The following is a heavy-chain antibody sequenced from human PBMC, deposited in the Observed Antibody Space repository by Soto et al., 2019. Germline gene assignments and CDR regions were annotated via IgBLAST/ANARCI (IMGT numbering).Heavy chain of an antibody. D-gene: IGHD6-6*01. CDR1: GFTFSSYW. V-gene: IGHV3-7*05. CDR2: IKQDGSEK. J-gene: IGHJ6*02. CDR3: ASEDPPRAARLVGGMDV. Sequence: EVQLVESGGGLVQPGGSLRLSCAASGFTFSSYWMSWVRQAPGKGLEWVANIKQDGSEKYYVDSVKGRFTISRDNAKNSLYLQMNSLRAEDTAVYYCASEDPPRAARLVGGMDVWGQGTTVTVSS.